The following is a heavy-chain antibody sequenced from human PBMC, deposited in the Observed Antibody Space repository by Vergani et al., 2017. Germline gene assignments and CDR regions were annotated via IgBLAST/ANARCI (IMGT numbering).Heavy chain of an antibody. D-gene: IGHD2-21*02. CDR3: ARLCGGDCSDYGMDV. Sequence: QVQLQESGPGLVKPSQTLSLTCTVSGGSISSGGYYWSWIRQHPGKGLGWIGYIYYSGSTYYNPSLKSLVTISVDTSKNQFSLKLSSVTAADTAVYYCARLCGGDCSDYGMDVWGQGTTVTVSS. CDR2: IYYSGST. CDR1: GGSISSGGYY. V-gene: IGHV4-31*01. J-gene: IGHJ6*02.